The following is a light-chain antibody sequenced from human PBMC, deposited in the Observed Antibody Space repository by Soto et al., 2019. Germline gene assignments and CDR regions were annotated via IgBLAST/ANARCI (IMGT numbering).Light chain of an antibody. CDR1: QSISSY. J-gene: IGKJ2*01. Sequence: DVQMTQSPSSLSASEGDRVTMTCRASQSISSYLNWYQHKPGQAPKLLISAASSLQSGVPSRFSGRGSGTDFTLTISSLQPEDFATYYCQQSYSTPYTFGQGTRLEIK. CDR3: QQSYSTPYT. CDR2: AAS. V-gene: IGKV1-39*01.